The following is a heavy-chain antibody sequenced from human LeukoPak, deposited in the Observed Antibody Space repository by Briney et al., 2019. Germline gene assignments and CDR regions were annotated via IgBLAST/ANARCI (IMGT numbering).Heavy chain of an antibody. CDR2: ISYDGSNK. CDR1: GFTFSSYA. CDR3: ARDGPLHYYYYMDV. V-gene: IGHV3-30*04. Sequence: GGSLRLSCAASGFTFSSYAMHWVRQAPGKGLEWVAVISYDGSNKYYADSVKGRFTISRDNSKNTLYLQMNSLRAEDTAVYYCARDGPLHYYYYMDVWGKGTTVTVSS. J-gene: IGHJ6*03. D-gene: IGHD2-15*01.